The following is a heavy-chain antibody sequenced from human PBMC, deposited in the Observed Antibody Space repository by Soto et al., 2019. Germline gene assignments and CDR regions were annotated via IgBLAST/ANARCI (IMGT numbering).Heavy chain of an antibody. CDR1: GVSITSDY. Sequence: SVTLSLTCTVSGVSITSDYWSWIRQPPGKGLEWIGHIHYSGTTNYNASLKGRVTISVDTSKKQFSLRLSSVTAADTALYYCARVVVIGGTNNWFDPWGQGTRVTVSS. J-gene: IGHJ5*02. CDR3: ARVVVIGGTNNWFDP. D-gene: IGHD2-15*01. V-gene: IGHV4-59*01. CDR2: IHYSGTT.